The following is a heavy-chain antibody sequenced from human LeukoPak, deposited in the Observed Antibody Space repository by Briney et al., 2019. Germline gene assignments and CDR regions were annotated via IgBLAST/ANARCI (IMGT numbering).Heavy chain of an antibody. CDR1: GFSFSRND. V-gene: IGHV3-13*01. Sequence: GGSLSLSCAAPGFSFSRNDMHWVRRPKGKGLEWVSRIGSAGDTYNAGSVKGRFTIYRGNAKNSLYLHMNGLSAADTAVYYCARSGVVTNSTDFTDYYCIDVWGKGTTVTVSS. J-gene: IGHJ6*03. CDR3: ARSGVVTNSTDFTDYYCIDV. CDR2: IGSAGDT. D-gene: IGHD3-3*01.